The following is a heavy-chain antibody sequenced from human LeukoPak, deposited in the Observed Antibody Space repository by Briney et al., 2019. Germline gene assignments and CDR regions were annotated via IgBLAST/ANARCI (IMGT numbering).Heavy chain of an antibody. CDR2: IYTSGTT. D-gene: IGHD3-10*01. CDR1: GGSISSYY. CDR3: ARDAYYYGSGSPYYFDY. Sequence: SEALSLTCTVSGGSISSYYWSWIRQPAGKGLEWIGRIYTSGTTNYNPSLKSRVTMSVDTSKNQFSLKLNSVTAADTAVYYCARDAYYYGSGSPYYFDYWGQGTLVTVSS. V-gene: IGHV4-4*07. J-gene: IGHJ4*02.